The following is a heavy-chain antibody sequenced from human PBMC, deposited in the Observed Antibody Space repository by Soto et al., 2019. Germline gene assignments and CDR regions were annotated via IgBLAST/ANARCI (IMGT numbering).Heavy chain of an antibody. J-gene: IGHJ4*02. CDR2: ISAYNGNT. Sequence: QVQLVQSGAEVKKPGASVKVSCKASGYTFTSYGISWVRQAPGQGLEWMGWISAYNGNTNYAQKLQGRVTMTTDTSPSTAYMELRSLRSDDTAVYYCARDRGPPLPMVRGVTLDYWGQGTLVTVSS. D-gene: IGHD3-10*01. CDR3: ARDRGPPLPMVRGVTLDY. CDR1: GYTFTSYG. V-gene: IGHV1-18*01.